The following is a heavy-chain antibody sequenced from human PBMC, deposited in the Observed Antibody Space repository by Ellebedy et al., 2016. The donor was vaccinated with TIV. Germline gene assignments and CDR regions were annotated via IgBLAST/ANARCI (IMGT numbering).Heavy chain of an antibody. V-gene: IGHV3-23*01. Sequence: GESLKISCAASGFAFTTYAMSWFRQAPGKGLEWVSGFRASGGSSVYADSVKGRFTISGDNSKNTLYLQMNSLRAEDTAIYYCAKDRYSGSGSYTWGVFDYWGQGTLVTVSS. CDR3: AKDRYSGSGSYTWGVFDY. J-gene: IGHJ4*02. CDR2: FRASGGSS. D-gene: IGHD3-10*01. CDR1: GFAFTTYA.